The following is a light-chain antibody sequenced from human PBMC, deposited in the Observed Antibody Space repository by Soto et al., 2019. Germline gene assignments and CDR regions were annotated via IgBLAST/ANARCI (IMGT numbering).Light chain of an antibody. CDR3: LQDYNYPRT. V-gene: IGKV1-39*01. CDR2: AAS. J-gene: IGKJ1*01. CDR1: QGISTY. Sequence: DIQMTQSPSSLSASVGDRVTITCRASQGISTYLNWYQQKPGKAPKLLIYAASSLQSGVPSRFSGSGSETDFTLTISSLQPEDFATYYCLQDYNYPRTFGQGTKVDIK.